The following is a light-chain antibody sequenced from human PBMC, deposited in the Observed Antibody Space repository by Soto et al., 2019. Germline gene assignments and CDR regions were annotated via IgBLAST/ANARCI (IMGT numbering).Light chain of an antibody. Sequence: QSALTQPPSASGSPGQSVTISCTGTSSDVGRYNYVSWYQQHPGKAPKLMIYEVSKRPSGVPDRFSGSKSGNTASLTVSGLQAEDEADCYCSSYAGSNNLVFGGGTKLTVL. J-gene: IGLJ2*01. V-gene: IGLV2-8*01. CDR1: SSDVGRYNY. CDR3: SSYAGSNNLV. CDR2: EVS.